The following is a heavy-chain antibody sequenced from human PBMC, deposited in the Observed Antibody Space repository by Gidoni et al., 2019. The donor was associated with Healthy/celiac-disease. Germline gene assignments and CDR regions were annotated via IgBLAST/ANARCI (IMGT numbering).Heavy chain of an antibody. J-gene: IGHJ6*03. CDR2: IKRKTDGGTT. V-gene: IGHV3-15*01. Sequence: EVQLVESGGGLVKPGGSLRLSCAASGFTFSNAWMSWVRQAPGKGLEWVGRIKRKTDGGTTDYAAPVKGRFTISRDDSKNTLYLQMNSLKTEDTAVYYCTTDKGYCSSTSCYNYYYYMDVWGKGTTVTVSS. CDR3: TTDKGYCSSTSCYNYYYYMDV. CDR1: GFTFSNAW. D-gene: IGHD2-2*02.